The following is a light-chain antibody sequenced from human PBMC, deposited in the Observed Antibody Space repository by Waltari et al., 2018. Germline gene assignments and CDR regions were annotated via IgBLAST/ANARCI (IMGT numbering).Light chain of an antibody. CDR1: SLRSYY. CDR3: NSRDSSGNHVL. CDR2: GKN. V-gene: IGLV3-19*01. J-gene: IGLJ2*01. Sequence: SSELTQDPAVSVALGQTVRITCQGDSLRSYYASWYQQKPGQAPVHVIYGKNNRPSGIPDRISGSTSGNTASLTISGAQAEDEADYYCNSRDSSGNHVLFGGGTKLTVL.